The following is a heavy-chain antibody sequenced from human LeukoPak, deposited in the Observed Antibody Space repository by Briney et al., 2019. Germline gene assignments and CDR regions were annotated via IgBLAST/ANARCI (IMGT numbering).Heavy chain of an antibody. V-gene: IGHV4-34*01. CDR3: ARDYLLGYCSGGSCSERDY. CDR2: INHSGST. J-gene: IGHJ4*02. Sequence: SETLSLTCAVYDGSFSGYYWSWIRQPPGKGLEWIGEINHSGSTNYNPSLKSRVTISVDTSKNQFSLKLSSVTAADTAVYYCARDYLLGYCSGGSCSERDYWGQGTLVTVSS. D-gene: IGHD2-15*01. CDR1: DGSFSGYY.